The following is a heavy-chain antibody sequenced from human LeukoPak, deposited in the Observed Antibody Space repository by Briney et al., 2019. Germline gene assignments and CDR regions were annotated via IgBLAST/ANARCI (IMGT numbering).Heavy chain of an antibody. V-gene: IGHV3-7*01. J-gene: IGHJ4*02. CDR2: IKQDGSEK. CDR1: GFTFSSHG. CDR3: ARRAPSHDFDD. Sequence: GGSLRLSCAASGFTFSSHGMSWVRQAPGKGPEWVANIKQDGSEKYYVDSVKGRFTISRDNAKNSLYLQMNSLRVEDTALYYCARRAPSHDFDDWGQGTLVTVSS.